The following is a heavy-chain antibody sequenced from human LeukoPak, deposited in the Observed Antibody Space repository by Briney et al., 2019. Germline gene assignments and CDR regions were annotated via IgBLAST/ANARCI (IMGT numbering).Heavy chain of an antibody. Sequence: GASVKVSCKASGYTFTSYGISWVRQAPGQGLEWMGWISAYNGNTNYAQKPQGRVTMTTDTSTSTAYMELRSLRSDDTAVYYCAREPVRELLATYYYYGMDVWGQGTTVTVSS. CDR1: GYTFTSYG. CDR2: ISAYNGNT. J-gene: IGHJ6*02. V-gene: IGHV1-18*01. D-gene: IGHD1-26*01. CDR3: AREPVRELLATYYYYGMDV.